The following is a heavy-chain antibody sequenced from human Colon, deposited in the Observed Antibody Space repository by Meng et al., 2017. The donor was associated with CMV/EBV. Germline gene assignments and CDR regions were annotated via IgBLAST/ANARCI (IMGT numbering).Heavy chain of an antibody. CDR2: IKSKTDGGTT. D-gene: IGHD3-3*01. J-gene: IGHJ6*02. Sequence: GESLKISCAASGFTFSNYGIHWVRQAPGKGLEWVGRIKSKTDGGTTDYAAPVKGRFTISRDDSKNTLYLQMNSLKTEDTAVYYCTTMGYDFWSGYGYYYYGMDVWGQGTTVTVSS. CDR3: TTMGYDFWSGYGYYYYGMDV. V-gene: IGHV3-15*01. CDR1: GFTFSNYG.